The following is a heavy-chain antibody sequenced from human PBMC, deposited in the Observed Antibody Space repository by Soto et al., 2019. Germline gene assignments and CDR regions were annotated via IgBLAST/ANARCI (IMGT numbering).Heavy chain of an antibody. V-gene: IGHV1-24*01. CDR2: FDPEDGET. CDR3: ATGCGWKDGYNYEGVDY. CDR1: GYTLTELS. Sequence: ASVKVSCKVSGYTLTELSMHWVRQAPGKGLEWMGGFDPEDGETIYAQKFQGRVTMTEDTSTDTAYMELSSLRSEDTAVYYCATGCGWKDGYNYEGVDYWGQGTLVTVSS. D-gene: IGHD5-12*01. J-gene: IGHJ4*02.